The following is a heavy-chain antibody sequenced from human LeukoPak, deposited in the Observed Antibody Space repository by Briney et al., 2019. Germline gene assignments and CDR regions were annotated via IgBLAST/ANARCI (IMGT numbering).Heavy chain of an antibody. CDR1: GGSISSGSYY. J-gene: IGHJ6*03. D-gene: IGHD6-19*01. V-gene: IGHV4-61*02. CDR3: ARSGWLDYMGV. CDR2: IYTSGST. Sequence: SQTLSLTCTVSGGSISSGSYYWSWIRQPAGKGLEWIGRIYTSGSTNYNPSLKSRVTISVDTSKDQFSLKLSSVTAADTAVYYCARSGWLDYMGVWGKGTTVTVSS.